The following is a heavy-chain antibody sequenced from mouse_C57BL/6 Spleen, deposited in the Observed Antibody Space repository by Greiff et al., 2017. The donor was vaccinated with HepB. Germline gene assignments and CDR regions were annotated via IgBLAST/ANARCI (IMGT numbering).Heavy chain of an antibody. CDR3: ARHVSSGPFAY. CDR2: ISSGGSYT. V-gene: IGHV5-6*01. Sequence: EVKLVESGGDLVKPGGSLKLSCAASGFTFSSYGMSWVRQTPDKRLEWVATISSGGSYTYYPDSVKGRFTISRDNAKNTLYLQMSSLKSEDTAMYYCARHVSSGPFAYWGQGTLVTVSA. D-gene: IGHD3-2*02. CDR1: GFTFSSYG. J-gene: IGHJ3*01.